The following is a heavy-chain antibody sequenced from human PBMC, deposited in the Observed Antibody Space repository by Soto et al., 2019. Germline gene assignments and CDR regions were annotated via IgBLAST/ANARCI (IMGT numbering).Heavy chain of an antibody. D-gene: IGHD2-2*02. CDR2: IKSKTDCETT. Sequence: GSLRRACSASGFTFSNAWMSWVRQAPGKGLEWVGLIKSKTDCETTDYAAPVKGRFTISRDDSKNTLYLQMNSLKTEDTAVYYCTTLYQGISNWGQGTLVTVSS. CDR1: GFTFSNAW. CDR3: TTLYQGISN. J-gene: IGHJ4*02. V-gene: IGHV3-15*01.